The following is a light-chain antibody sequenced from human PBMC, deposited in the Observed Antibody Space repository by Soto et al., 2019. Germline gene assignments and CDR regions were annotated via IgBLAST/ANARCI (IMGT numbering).Light chain of an antibody. CDR2: DAS. Sequence: EIVLTQSPGTLSLSPGERATLSCRASQSVSSSYLAWYQQKPGQSPRLLIYDASNRATGIPARFSGSGSGTDFTLTISSLEPEDFAVYYCQEYDGAPPITFGLVTRLEI. CDR1: QSVSSSY. J-gene: IGKJ5*01. V-gene: IGKV3-20*01. CDR3: QEYDGAPPIT.